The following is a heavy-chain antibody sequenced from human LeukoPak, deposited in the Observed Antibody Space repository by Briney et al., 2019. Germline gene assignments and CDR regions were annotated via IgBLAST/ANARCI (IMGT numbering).Heavy chain of an antibody. Sequence: PSETLSLTCTVSGGSISSYYWSWIRQPAGKGLEWIGRIYTSGSTNYNPSLKSRVTISVDTSKNQFSLKLSSVTAADTAVYYCARGDYYGSGSYYFDYWGQGTLVTVSS. J-gene: IGHJ4*02. D-gene: IGHD3-10*01. CDR3: ARGDYYGSGSYYFDY. V-gene: IGHV4-4*07. CDR1: GGSISSYY. CDR2: IYTSGST.